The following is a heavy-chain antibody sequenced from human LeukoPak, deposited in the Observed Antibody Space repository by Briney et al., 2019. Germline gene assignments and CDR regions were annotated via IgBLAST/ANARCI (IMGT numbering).Heavy chain of an antibody. CDR3: ARGLTVRGNWFDP. CDR2: MNPNSGNT. D-gene: IGHD3-16*01. CDR1: GYTFTSYD. J-gene: IGHJ5*02. V-gene: IGHV1-8*01. Sequence: ASVKVSCKASGYTFTSYDINWVRQATGQGLEWMGWMNPNSGNTGYAQKFQGRVTVTRNTSISTAYMELSSLRSEDTAVYYCARGLTVRGNWFDPWGQGTLVTVSS.